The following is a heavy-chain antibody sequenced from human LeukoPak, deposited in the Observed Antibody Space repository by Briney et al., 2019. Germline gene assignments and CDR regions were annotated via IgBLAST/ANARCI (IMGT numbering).Heavy chain of an antibody. J-gene: IGHJ4*02. CDR1: GFTFSSYS. CDR3: AKSGMYYYDSSGYQR. V-gene: IGHV3-48*01. Sequence: GGSLRLSCAASGFTFSSYSMNWVRQAPGKGLEWVSYISSSSSTMYYADSVKGRFTISRDNAKNSLYLQMNSLRAEDTAVYYCAKSGMYYYDSSGYQRWGQGTLVTVSS. D-gene: IGHD3-22*01. CDR2: ISSSSSTM.